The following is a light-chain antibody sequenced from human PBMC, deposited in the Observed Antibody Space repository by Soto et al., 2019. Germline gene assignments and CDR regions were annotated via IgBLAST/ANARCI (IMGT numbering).Light chain of an antibody. Sequence: QTVVTQEPSFAGSPGRTVTLTCGLISGSVSTSYYPSWYQLTPGQAPRTLIYSTNTRSSGVPNRFSGSILENKAALTIAGAQADDESDYYCVLYMGTGISVFGGGTKLAVL. CDR2: STN. CDR3: VLYMGTGISV. J-gene: IGLJ3*02. V-gene: IGLV8-61*01. CDR1: SGSVSTSYY.